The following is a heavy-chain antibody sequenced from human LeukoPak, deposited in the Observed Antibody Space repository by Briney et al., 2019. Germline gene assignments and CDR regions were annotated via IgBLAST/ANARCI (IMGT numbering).Heavy chain of an antibody. Sequence: GGSLRLSCAASGFTFSSYEMNWVRQAPGKGLEWISGISGSGGSTYYADSVKGRFTISRDNSKNTLYLQMNSLRVEDTAVYYCANDAYYDSSGQLDAFDIWGQGTMVTVSS. CDR1: GFTFSSYE. V-gene: IGHV3-23*01. D-gene: IGHD3-22*01. J-gene: IGHJ3*02. CDR2: ISGSGGST. CDR3: ANDAYYDSSGQLDAFDI.